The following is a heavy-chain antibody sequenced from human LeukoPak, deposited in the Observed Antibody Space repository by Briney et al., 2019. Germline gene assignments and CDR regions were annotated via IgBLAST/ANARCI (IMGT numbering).Heavy chain of an antibody. D-gene: IGHD2-2*01. J-gene: IGHJ4*02. CDR3: ARDGVQGGIVVLFDY. Sequence: PSETLSLTCTASGGSISSYYWSWIRQPPGKGLEWIGYIYYSGSTNYNPSLKSRVTISVDTSKNQFSLKLSSVTAADTAVYYCARDGVQGGIVVLFDYWGQGTLVTVSS. V-gene: IGHV4-59*01. CDR2: IYYSGST. CDR1: GGSISSYY.